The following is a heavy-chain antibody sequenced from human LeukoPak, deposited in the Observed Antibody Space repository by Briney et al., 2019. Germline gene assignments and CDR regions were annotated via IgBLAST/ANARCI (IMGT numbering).Heavy chain of an antibody. J-gene: IGHJ3*02. CDR3: ASVITMIEGDAFDI. D-gene: IGHD3-22*01. V-gene: IGHV4-59*08. CDR1: GGSISSYY. CDR2: IYYSEST. Sequence: SETLSLTCTVSGGSISSYYWSWIRQPPGKGLEWIGYIYYSESTNYNPSLESRVTISVDTSKNQFSLKLSSVTAADTAVYYCASVITMIEGDAFDIWGQGTMVTVSS.